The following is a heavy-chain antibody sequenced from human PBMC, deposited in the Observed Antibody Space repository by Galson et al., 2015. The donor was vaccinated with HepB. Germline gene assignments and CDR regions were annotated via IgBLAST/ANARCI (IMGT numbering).Heavy chain of an antibody. CDR2: ISGGGGSA. J-gene: IGHJ4*02. Sequence: SLRLSCAASRFTFSNYAMSWVRQAPGKGLEWVSSISGGGGSAYYADSVKGRFTISRDNSKNTLYLLMNRLRAEDTAVYYCAKGHGYNGVYYFDYWGQGTLVTVSS. CDR3: AKGHGYNGVYYFDY. CDR1: RFTFSNYA. V-gene: IGHV3-23*01. D-gene: IGHD5-24*01.